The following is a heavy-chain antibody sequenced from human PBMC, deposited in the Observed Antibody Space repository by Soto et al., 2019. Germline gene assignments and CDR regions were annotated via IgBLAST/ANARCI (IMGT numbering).Heavy chain of an antibody. D-gene: IGHD2-21*02. V-gene: IGHV3-21*01. CDR3: AREHTAWPLAYGLDV. Sequence: GGSLRLSCVGSGFTFSTYSINWVRQAPGKGLEWVSSISSRSDIYYADSVKGRFTISRDNAKNSVSLQMNSLRAEDTAVYYCAREHTAWPLAYGLDVWGQGTTVTVSS. CDR2: ISSRSDI. CDR1: GFTFSTYS. J-gene: IGHJ6*02.